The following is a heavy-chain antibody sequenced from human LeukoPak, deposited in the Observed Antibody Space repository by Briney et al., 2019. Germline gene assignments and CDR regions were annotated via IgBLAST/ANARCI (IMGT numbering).Heavy chain of an antibody. CDR1: GGSISSYY. CDR3: ARRSANSFDY. J-gene: IGHJ4*02. CDR2: IYTSGST. V-gene: IGHV4-4*09. D-gene: IGHD1-1*01. Sequence: SETLSLTCTVSGGSISSYYWSWIRQPPGKGLEWIGYIYTSGSTNYNPSLKSRVTISVDTSKNQFSLKLSSVTAADTAVYYCARRSANSFDYWGQGTLVTVSS.